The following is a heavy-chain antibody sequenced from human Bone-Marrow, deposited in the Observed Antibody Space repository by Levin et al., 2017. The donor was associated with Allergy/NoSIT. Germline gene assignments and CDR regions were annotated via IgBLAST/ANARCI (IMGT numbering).Heavy chain of an antibody. CDR2: HHYSEGA. J-gene: IGHJ4*02. Sequence: SETLSLTCSVSGDSIGHYYWSWFRQPPGKGLEWIAWHHYSEGAKYHPSLSSRVTISVDTSKDRFSLKMTSVTAADTAVYYCARGYYGAQTFFDFWGLGTRVTVSS. V-gene: IGHV4-59*08. D-gene: IGHD4/OR15-4a*01. CDR3: ARGYYGAQTFFDF. CDR1: GDSIGHYY.